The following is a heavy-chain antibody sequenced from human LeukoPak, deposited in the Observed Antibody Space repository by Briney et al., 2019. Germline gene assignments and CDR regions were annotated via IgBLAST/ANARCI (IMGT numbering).Heavy chain of an antibody. D-gene: IGHD6-13*01. CDR2: IYYSGNT. CDR3: ARAIATAGTGWFDP. CDR1: SGSISNYY. Sequence: SETLSLACTVSSGSISNYYWNWIRQPPGKGLEWIGSIYYSGNTNYNPSLKSRVTISVDASKNQFSLKLNSVTTADSAVYYCARAIATAGTGWFDPWGQGTLVTVSS. J-gene: IGHJ5*02. V-gene: IGHV4-59*01.